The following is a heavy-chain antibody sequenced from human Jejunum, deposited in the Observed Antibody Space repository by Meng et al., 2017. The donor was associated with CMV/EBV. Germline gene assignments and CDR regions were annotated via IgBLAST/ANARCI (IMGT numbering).Heavy chain of an antibody. Sequence: VSGDSVSSGSSDWSWIRQPPGKGLEWIGYIYYSGKINYNPSLKSRVTISVDTSKNQFSLKLSSVTAADTAVYFCARYYSGWYFDYWGQGTLVTVSS. V-gene: IGHV4-61*01. CDR2: IYYSGKI. J-gene: IGHJ4*02. CDR1: GDSVSSGSSD. D-gene: IGHD5-12*01. CDR3: ARYYSGWYFDY.